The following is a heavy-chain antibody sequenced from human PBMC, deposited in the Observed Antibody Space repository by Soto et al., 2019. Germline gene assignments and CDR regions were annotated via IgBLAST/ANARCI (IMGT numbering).Heavy chain of an antibody. CDR3: ARVSFWSGYYAY. J-gene: IGHJ4*02. D-gene: IGHD3-3*01. CDR1: GGSFSGYY. Sequence: PSETLSLTSAVYGGSFSGYYGSWIRQPPGKGLEWIGEINHSGSTNYNPSLKSRVTISVDTSKNQFSLKLSSVTAADTAVYYCARVSFWSGYYAYWGQGTLVTVSS. CDR2: INHSGST. V-gene: IGHV4-34*01.